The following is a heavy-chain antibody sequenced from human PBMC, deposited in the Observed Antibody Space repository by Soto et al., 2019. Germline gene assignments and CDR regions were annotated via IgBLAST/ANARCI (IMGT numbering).Heavy chain of an antibody. D-gene: IGHD1-1*01. CDR3: AKVFDSLYNPIDY. J-gene: IGHJ4*02. V-gene: IGHV3-23*01. CDR1: GFTFSSYA. Sequence: EVQLLESGGGLVQPGGSLRLSCAASGFTFSSYAMSWVRQAPGKGLEWVSAISGSGGSTYYADSVKGRFTISRDNSKNTLYLQMNSRRAEDTAVYYFAKVFDSLYNPIDYWGQGTLVTVSS. CDR2: ISGSGGST.